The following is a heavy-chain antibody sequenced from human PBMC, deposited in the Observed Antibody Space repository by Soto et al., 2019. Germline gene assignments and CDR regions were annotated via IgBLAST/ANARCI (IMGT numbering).Heavy chain of an antibody. D-gene: IGHD3-10*01. V-gene: IGHV4-34*01. CDR2: IKHSGTV. CDR3: ARAGAALVRGSIGGVDY. CDR1: GGAFNGYY. J-gene: IGHJ4*02. Sequence: QVHLQQWGAGLLKPSETLSLTCAVNGGAFNGYYWTWIRQSPWKGLQWIGEIKHSGTVDYNPTLKSRVTFSIDTSTKQFSLKLTSVTAADTAVYYCARAGAALVRGSIGGVDYWGQGTVVTVSS.